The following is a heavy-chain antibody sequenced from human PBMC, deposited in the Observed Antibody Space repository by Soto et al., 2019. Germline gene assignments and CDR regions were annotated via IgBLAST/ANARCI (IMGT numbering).Heavy chain of an antibody. Sequence: ASVKVSCKASGGTFSSYTISWVRQAPGQGLEWMGRIIPILGIANYAQKFQGRVTITADKSTSTAYMELSSLRSEDTAVYYCARKLTGDRVRGDDAFDIWGQGTMVTVSS. J-gene: IGHJ3*02. CDR1: GGTFSSYT. V-gene: IGHV1-69*02. CDR2: IIPILGIA. D-gene: IGHD7-27*01. CDR3: ARKLTGDRVRGDDAFDI.